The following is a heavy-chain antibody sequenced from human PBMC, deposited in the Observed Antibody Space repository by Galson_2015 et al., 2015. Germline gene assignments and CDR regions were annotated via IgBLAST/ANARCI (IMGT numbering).Heavy chain of an antibody. V-gene: IGHV1-69*13. CDR3: ARDNICGVGARYICAFDI. D-gene: IGHD1-26*01. J-gene: IGHJ3*02. CDR1: GGTFSSYA. Sequence: SVKVSCKASGGTFSSYAISWVRQAPGQGLEWMGGIIPIFGTANYAQKFQGRVTITADESTSTAYMELSSLRSEDTAVYYCARDNICGVGARYICAFDIWGQGTVVTVSA. CDR2: IIPIFGTA.